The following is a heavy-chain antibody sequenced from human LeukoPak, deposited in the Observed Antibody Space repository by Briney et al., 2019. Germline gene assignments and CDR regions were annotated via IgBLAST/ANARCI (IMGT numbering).Heavy chain of an antibody. D-gene: IGHD1-1*01. J-gene: IGHJ4*02. CDR3: ARDRGTWNDDGFDY. V-gene: IGHV4-59*12. CDR1: GGSISNYY. CDR2: IYYSGST. Sequence: SETLSLTCTVSGGSISNYYWSWIRQPPGKGLEWIGYIYYSGSTNYNPSLKSRVTISVDTSKNQFSLKLRSVTAADTAVYYRARDRGTWNDDGFDYWGQGTLVTVSS.